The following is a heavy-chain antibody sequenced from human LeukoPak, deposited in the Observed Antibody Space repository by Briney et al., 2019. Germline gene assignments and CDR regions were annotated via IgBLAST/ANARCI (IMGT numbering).Heavy chain of an antibody. V-gene: IGHV4-59*01. CDR2: ISYSGSP. Sequence: SETLSLTCTVSGGSISSYYWSWIRQPPGKGLEWIGYISYSGSPNYNPSLKSRVTISVETSKDQFSLKLTSVTAADTAVYYCADFDFDHWGQGTLVTVSS. CDR1: GGSISSYY. CDR3: ADFDFDH. J-gene: IGHJ4*02.